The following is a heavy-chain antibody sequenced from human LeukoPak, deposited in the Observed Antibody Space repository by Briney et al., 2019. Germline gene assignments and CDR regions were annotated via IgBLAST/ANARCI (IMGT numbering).Heavy chain of an antibody. J-gene: IGHJ6*02. D-gene: IGHD1-7*01. CDR3: AKDRPSNYALDSYYYYGMDV. Sequence: HPGGSLRLSCAASGFTFSSYAMSWVRQAPGKGLEWVSAISGSGGSTYYADSVKGRFTISRDNSKNTLYLQMNSLRAEDTAVYYCAKDRPSNYALDSYYYYGMDVWGQGTTVTVSS. CDR2: ISGSGGST. V-gene: IGHV3-23*01. CDR1: GFTFSSYA.